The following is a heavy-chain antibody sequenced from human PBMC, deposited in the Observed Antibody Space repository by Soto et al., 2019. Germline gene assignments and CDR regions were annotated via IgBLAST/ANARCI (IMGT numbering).Heavy chain of an antibody. CDR2: IIPILGIA. J-gene: IGHJ6*03. CDR3: GRDVDAYCTNAVCPQGDYYYYYYMDV. V-gene: IGHV1-69*04. D-gene: IGHD2-8*01. Sequence: SVKVSCTASGGTFSSYTISGVRQAPGQGLEWMGRIIPILGIANYAQKFQGRVTITADKSTSTAYMELSSLRSEDTAVYYCGRDVDAYCTNAVCPQGDYYYYYYMDVWGKGTTVTVSS. CDR1: GGTFSSYT.